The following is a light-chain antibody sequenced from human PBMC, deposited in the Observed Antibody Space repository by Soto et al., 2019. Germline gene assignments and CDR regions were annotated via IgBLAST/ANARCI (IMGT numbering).Light chain of an antibody. CDR3: SSYTSSSTLHV. CDR2: EVS. Sequence: QSALTQPASVSGSPGQSITISCTGTSSDVGGYNYVSWYQQHPGKAPKLMIYEVSNRPSGVSNRFSGSKSGNTAFLTISGLQAEDEADYYCSSYTSSSTLHVFGTGTKLTVL. V-gene: IGLV2-14*01. CDR1: SSDVGGYNY. J-gene: IGLJ1*01.